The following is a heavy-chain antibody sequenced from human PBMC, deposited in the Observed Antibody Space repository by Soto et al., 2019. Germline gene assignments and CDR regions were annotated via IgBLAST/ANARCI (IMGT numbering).Heavy chain of an antibody. CDR2: IKYSGTT. D-gene: IGHD1-26*01. J-gene: IGHJ3*02. CDR3: VRQGITGSYYVAFDI. V-gene: IGHV4-39*01. Sequence: SETLSITCTVSGDCLSSTRCHWAWFRQPPGKGLEWIASIKYSGTTFYNPSLKSRVTLSVDTSKNQFALKLSSVTAAETAVYFLVRQGITGSYYVAFDIWGQGRMVT. CDR1: GDCLSSTRCH.